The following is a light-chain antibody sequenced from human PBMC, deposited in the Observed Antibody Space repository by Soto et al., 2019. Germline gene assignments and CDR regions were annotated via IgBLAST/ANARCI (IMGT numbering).Light chain of an antibody. J-gene: IGKJ1*01. CDR3: QQYGSSPPT. CDR2: GAS. V-gene: IGKV3-20*01. CDR1: QSVSSSY. Sequence: EIVLTQSPGTLSLSAGERATLSCRASQSVSSSYLAWYQQKPGQAPRLLIYGASSRATGIPDRFSGSGSGTDFTLTISRPEPEDFAVYYCQQYGSSPPTFGQGTKV.